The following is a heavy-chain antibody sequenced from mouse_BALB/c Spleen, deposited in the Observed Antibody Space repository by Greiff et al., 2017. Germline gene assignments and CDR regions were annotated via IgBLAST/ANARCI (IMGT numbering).Heavy chain of an antibody. J-gene: IGHJ3*01. CDR3: ARDQDRYDYDGPWFAY. D-gene: IGHD2-14*01. CDR1: GYSITSGYY. CDR2: ISYDGSN. Sequence: EVQLQESGPGLVKPSQSLSLTCSVTGYSITSGYYWNWIRQFPGNKLEWMGYISYDGSNNYNPSLKNRISITRDTSKNQFFLKLNSVTTEDTATYYCARDQDRYDYDGPWFAYWGQGTLVTVSA. V-gene: IGHV3-6*02.